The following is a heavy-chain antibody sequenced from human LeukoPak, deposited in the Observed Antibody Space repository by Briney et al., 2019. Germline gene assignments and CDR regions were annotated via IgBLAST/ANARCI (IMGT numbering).Heavy chain of an antibody. V-gene: IGHV4-59*01. D-gene: IGHD2-15*01. CDR3: AGGRVAYSAYFFDY. J-gene: IGHJ4*02. CDR1: GDSITNYF. CDR2: MYYTGST. Sequence: SETLSLTCTVSGDSITNYFWSWIRLPPGKGMEWIGYMYYTGSTNYKPSLRSRGTISVDTSTNQFPLRLRSLTAADTAVYYCAGGRVAYSAYFFDYWGQGTLVTVSS.